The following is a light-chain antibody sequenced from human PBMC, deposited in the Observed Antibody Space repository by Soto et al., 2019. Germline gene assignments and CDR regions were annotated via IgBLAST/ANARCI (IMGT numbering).Light chain of an antibody. V-gene: IGKV1-5*03. Sequence: DIHMTQSPSTLSSSLGDRVTITFRASQSISSWLAWYQQKPGKAPKLLIYKASSLESGVPSRFSGSGSGTEFTLTISSLQPDDFATYYCQQYNSWWTFGQGTKVDI. CDR1: QSISSW. CDR2: KAS. J-gene: IGKJ1*01. CDR3: QQYNSWWT.